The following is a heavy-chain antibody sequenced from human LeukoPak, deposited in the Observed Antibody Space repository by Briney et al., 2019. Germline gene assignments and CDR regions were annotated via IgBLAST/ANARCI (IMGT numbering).Heavy chain of an antibody. Sequence: GGSLRLSCAASGFTVSSNYMSWVRQAPGKGLEWVSVIYSGGSTYYADSVKGRFTISRDNSKNTLYLQMNSLRAEDTAVYYCARAGRLYGSGSRYYFDYWGQGTLVTVSS. CDR3: ARAGRLYGSGSRYYFDY. CDR2: IYSGGST. CDR1: GFTVSSNY. D-gene: IGHD3-10*01. J-gene: IGHJ4*02. V-gene: IGHV3-53*01.